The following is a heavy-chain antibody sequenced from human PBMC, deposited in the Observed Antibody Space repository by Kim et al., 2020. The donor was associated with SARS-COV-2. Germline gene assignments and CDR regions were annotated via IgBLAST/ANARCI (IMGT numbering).Heavy chain of an antibody. Sequence: ASVKVSCKASGYTFSYYTIRWVRQAPGQGLEWVGRINPIDDTTIYAQKLQGRVTMTSDRSTSTVYMQLSSLSSEDTAIYYCARELHCSARDYWDQGALVT. D-gene: IGHD2-8*02. CDR1: GYTFSYYT. CDR3: ARELHCSARDY. V-gene: IGHV1-46*01. J-gene: IGHJ4*02. CDR2: INPIDDTT.